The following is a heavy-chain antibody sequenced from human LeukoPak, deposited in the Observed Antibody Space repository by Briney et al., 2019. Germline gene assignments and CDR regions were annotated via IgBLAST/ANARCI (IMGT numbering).Heavy chain of an antibody. D-gene: IGHD3-22*01. J-gene: IGHJ4*02. CDR1: GGSISSGDYS. CDR2: IYNSGNT. CDR3: ARTAYDSSDFYRFDY. V-gene: IGHV4-30-4*07. Sequence: SQTLSLTCAVSGGSISSGDYSWSWIRQPPGEGLEWIGFIYNSGNTYYNPSLKSRVTLSVDASKNQFSLNLSSVTAADTAVYYCARTAYDSSDFYRFDYWGQGTLVTVSS.